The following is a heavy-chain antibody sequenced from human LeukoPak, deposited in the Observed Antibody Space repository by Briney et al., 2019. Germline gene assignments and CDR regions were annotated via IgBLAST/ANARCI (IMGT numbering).Heavy chain of an antibody. Sequence: ASVTVSCTASGGTFSSYAISWVRQAPGQGLEWMGGIIPIFGTANYAQKFQGRVTITADESTSTAYMELSSLRSEDTAVYYCARGRMYYYDSSGYYDYWGQGTLVTVSS. CDR1: GGTFSSYA. V-gene: IGHV1-69*13. CDR2: IIPIFGTA. CDR3: ARGRMYYYDSSGYYDY. D-gene: IGHD3-22*01. J-gene: IGHJ4*02.